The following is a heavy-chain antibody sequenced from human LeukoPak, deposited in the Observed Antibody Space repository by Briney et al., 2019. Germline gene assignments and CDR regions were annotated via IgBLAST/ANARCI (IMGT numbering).Heavy chain of an antibody. D-gene: IGHD6-13*01. J-gene: IGHJ4*02. CDR1: GYTFTSYD. V-gene: IGHV1-8*01. Sequence: ASVKVSCKASGYTFTSYDINWVRQATGQGLEWMGWMNPNSGNTGYAQKFQGRVTMTRNTSISTAYMELSSLRSEDTAVYYCARVIAAAAYLFDYWGQGTLVTVSS. CDR2: MNPNSGNT. CDR3: ARVIAAAAYLFDY.